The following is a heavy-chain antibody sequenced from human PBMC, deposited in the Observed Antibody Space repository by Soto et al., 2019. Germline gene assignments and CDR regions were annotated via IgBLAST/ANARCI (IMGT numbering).Heavy chain of an antibody. CDR1: GFTFSSYA. J-gene: IGHJ6*02. V-gene: IGHV3-30-3*01. CDR2: ISYDGSNK. D-gene: IGHD5-12*01. Sequence: GGSVRLSCAASGFTFSSYAMHWGRQAPGKGLEWVAVISYDGSNKYYAESVKGRFTISRDNSKNTLYLQMNSLRAEDTAVYYCARVQGSGYDPHYYYYGLGVRRQLTTVAVAS. CDR3: ARVQGSGYDPHYYYYGLGV.